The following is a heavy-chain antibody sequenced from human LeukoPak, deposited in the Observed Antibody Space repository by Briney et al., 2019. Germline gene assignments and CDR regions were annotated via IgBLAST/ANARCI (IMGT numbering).Heavy chain of an antibody. CDR2: ISSSSSYI. Sequence: GGSLRLSCAASGFTFSRYSMNWVRQAPGKGLEWVSSISSSSSYIYYADSVKGRFTISRDNAKNSLYLQMNSLRAEDTAVYFCARDVQVATIYPLDYWGQGTLVTVSS. J-gene: IGHJ4*02. V-gene: IGHV3-21*01. CDR3: ARDVQVATIYPLDY. CDR1: GFTFSRYS. D-gene: IGHD5-12*01.